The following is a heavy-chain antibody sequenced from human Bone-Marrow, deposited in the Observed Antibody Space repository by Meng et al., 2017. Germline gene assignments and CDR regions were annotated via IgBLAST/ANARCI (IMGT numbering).Heavy chain of an antibody. CDR3: ARVPLRCRGGSCYYFDY. J-gene: IGHJ4*02. CDR2: IIPIFGTA. D-gene: IGHD2-15*01. V-gene: IGHV1-69*01. Sequence: GGSLRLSCKASGGTFSSYAISWVRQAPGQGLEWMGGIIPIFGTANYAQKFQGRVTITADESTSTAYMELSSLRSEDTAVYYCARVPLRCRGGSCYYFDYWGQGTLVTVSS. CDR1: GGTFSSYA.